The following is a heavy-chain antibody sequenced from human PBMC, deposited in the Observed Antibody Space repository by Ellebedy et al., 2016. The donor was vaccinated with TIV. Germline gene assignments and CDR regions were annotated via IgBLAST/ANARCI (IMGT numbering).Heavy chain of an antibody. V-gene: IGHV3-21*01. J-gene: IGHJ4*02. CDR1: GFTFSSYT. Sequence: GESLKISCAASGFTFSSYTMNWVRQAPGKGLEWVSSISTSSTYIYYADSVKGRFIISRDNAKNSLYLQMNSLRAEDTAVYYCARGRYSGSYLPFDYWGQGTLVTVSS. CDR3: ARGRYSGSYLPFDY. CDR2: ISTSSTYI. D-gene: IGHD1-26*01.